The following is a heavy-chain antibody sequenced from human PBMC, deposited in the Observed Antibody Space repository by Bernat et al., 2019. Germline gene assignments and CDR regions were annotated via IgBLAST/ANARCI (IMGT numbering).Heavy chain of an antibody. V-gene: IGHV1-3*01. CDR1: GYTFTSYA. Sequence: QVQLVQSGAEVKKPGASVKVSCKASGYTFTSYAMHWVRQAPGQRLEWMGWINAGNGNTKYSQKFQGRVTITRDTSASTAYMELSSLRSEDTAVYYCARVPRCYYGMDVWGQGTTVTVSS. D-gene: IGHD4-17*01. J-gene: IGHJ6*02. CDR2: INAGNGNT. CDR3: ARVPRCYYGMDV.